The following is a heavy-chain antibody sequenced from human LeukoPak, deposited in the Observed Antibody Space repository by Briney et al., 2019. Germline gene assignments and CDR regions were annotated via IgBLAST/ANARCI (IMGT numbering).Heavy chain of an antibody. CDR1: GFTLCDYA. D-gene: IGHD2-2*01. J-gene: IGHJ4*02. V-gene: IGHV3-49*04. CDR3: TRVQGSSTS. Sequence: GGSLRLSCTASGFTLCDYAMSWVGQAPGKGREGGGFIRRKAYGGTTEYAAWVKGKFTISRDDSKSIAYLQMNSLKTEDTAVYYCTRVQGSSTSWGQGTLVTVSS. CDR2: IRRKAYGGTT.